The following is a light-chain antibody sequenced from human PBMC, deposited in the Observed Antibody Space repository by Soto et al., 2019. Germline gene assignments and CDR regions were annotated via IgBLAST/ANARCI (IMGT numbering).Light chain of an antibody. CDR1: NIGSKN. CDR2: RDS. CDR3: QVWDSSTARV. V-gene: IGLV3-9*01. J-gene: IGLJ3*02. Sequence: SSELTQPLSVSVALGQTARITCGGNNIGSKNVHWYQQKPGQAPVLVIYRDSNRPSGIPERFSGSNSGNTATLTISRAQAGEEADYYCQVWDSSTARVFGGGTKLTVL.